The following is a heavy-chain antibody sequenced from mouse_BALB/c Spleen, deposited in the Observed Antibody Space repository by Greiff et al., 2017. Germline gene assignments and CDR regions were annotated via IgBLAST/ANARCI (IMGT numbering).Heavy chain of an antibody. CDR3: ARAHCYAPGGFAY. CDR2: IWGDGST. CDR1: GFSLTGYG. J-gene: IGHJ3*01. D-gene: IGHD1-2*01. Sequence: QVQLQQSGPGLVAPSQSLSITCTVSGFSLTGYGVNWVRQPPGKGLEWLGMIWGDGSTDYNSALKSRLSISKDNSKSQVFLKMNSLQTDDTARYYCARAHCYAPGGFAYWGQGTLVTVSA. V-gene: IGHV2-6-7*01.